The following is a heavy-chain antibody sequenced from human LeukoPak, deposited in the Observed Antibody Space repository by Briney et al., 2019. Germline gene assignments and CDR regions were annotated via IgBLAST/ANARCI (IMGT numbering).Heavy chain of an antibody. D-gene: IGHD1-26*01. CDR3: ARDEVGALKDYYYGMDV. CDR1: GYTFTSYA. CDR2: INAGNGNT. J-gene: IGHJ6*02. Sequence: ASVKVSCKASGYTFTSYAMHWVRQAPGQRLEWMGWINAGNGNTKYSQKFQGRVTITRDTSTSTAYMELSSLRSEDTAVYYCARDEVGALKDYYYGMDVWGQGTTVTVSS. V-gene: IGHV1-3*01.